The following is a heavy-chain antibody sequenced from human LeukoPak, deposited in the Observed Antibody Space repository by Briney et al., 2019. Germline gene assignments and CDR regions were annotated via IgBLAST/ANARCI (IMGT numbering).Heavy chain of an antibody. CDR1: GGSFSGYC. V-gene: IGHV4-34*01. CDR3: ARGLYSSSLVDY. D-gene: IGHD6-6*01. CDR2: INHSGST. Sequence: SETLSLTCAVYGGSFSGYCWSWIRQPPGKGLEWIGEINHSGSTNYNPSLKSRVTISVDTSKNQFSLKLSSVTAADTAVYYCARGLYSSSLVDYWGQGTLVTVSS. J-gene: IGHJ4*02.